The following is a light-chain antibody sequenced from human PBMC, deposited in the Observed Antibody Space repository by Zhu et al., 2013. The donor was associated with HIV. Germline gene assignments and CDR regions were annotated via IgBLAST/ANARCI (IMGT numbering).Light chain of an antibody. Sequence: EIVLMQSPGTLSLSPGERVTLSCRASQSVSSSYLAWYQHKPGQPPRLLIYGASTRAAGIPDRFSGSGSGTDFTLTISRLEPEDFAVYFCQQYDIIPFTFGPGTRVEI. CDR3: QQYDIIPFT. CDR2: GAS. J-gene: IGKJ3*01. V-gene: IGKV3-20*01. CDR1: QSVSSSY.